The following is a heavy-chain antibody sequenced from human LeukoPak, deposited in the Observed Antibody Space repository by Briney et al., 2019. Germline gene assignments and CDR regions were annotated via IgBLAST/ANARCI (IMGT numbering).Heavy chain of an antibody. CDR1: GFTFSSYG. J-gene: IGHJ4*02. CDR2: ISYDGSNK. CDR3: AKDRSGIAPAPDY. Sequence: GGSLRHSCSASGFTFSSYGMHWVRQAPGKGLEWVAVISYDGSNKYYADSVKGRFTISRDNSKNTLYLQMNSLRAEDTAVYCCAKDRSGIAPAPDYWGQGTLVTVSS. D-gene: IGHD6-13*01. V-gene: IGHV3-30*18.